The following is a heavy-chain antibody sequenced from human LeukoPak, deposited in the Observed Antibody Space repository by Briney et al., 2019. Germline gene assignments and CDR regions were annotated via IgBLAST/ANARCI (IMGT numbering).Heavy chain of an antibody. CDR2: IKEDGSQK. D-gene: IGHD2-15*01. J-gene: IGHJ1*01. V-gene: IGHV3-7*05. CDR1: GFTFSTYV. Sequence: PGGSLRLSCAASGFTFSTYVMSWVRQAPGKGLEWVANIKEDGSQKYYVDSVKGRFTISRDNAKNSQYLQMNSLRAEDTAAYYCARLPLTALRLLHLWGRGPLVTVSS. CDR3: ARLPLTALRLLHL.